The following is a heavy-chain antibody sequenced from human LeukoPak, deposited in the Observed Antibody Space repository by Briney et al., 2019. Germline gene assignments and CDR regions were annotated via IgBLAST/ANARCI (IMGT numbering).Heavy chain of an antibody. CDR2: INPSGGST. J-gene: IGHJ4*02. Sequence: VASVKVSCKASGYTFTSYYMHWVRQAPGQGLEWMGIINPSGGSTSYAQKLQGRVTMTRDTSTSTVYMELSSLRSEDTAVYYCARTPYGDYAPDYWGQGTLVTVSS. D-gene: IGHD4-17*01. V-gene: IGHV1-46*01. CDR3: ARTPYGDYAPDY. CDR1: GYTFTSYY.